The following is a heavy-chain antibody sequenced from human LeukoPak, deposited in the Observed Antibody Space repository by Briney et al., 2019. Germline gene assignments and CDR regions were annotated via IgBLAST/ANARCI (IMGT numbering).Heavy chain of an antibody. CDR3: AGDISSGYYEGRWFDP. CDR1: GGSISSYY. V-gene: IGHV4-4*07. CDR2: IYTSGST. J-gene: IGHJ5*02. Sequence: SETLSLTCTVSGGSISSYYWSWIRQPAGKGLEWIGRIYTSGSTNYNPSLKSRVTMSVDTSKNQFSLKLSSVTAADTAVYYCAGDISSGYYEGRWFDPLGPGNPGHRLL. D-gene: IGHD3-22*01.